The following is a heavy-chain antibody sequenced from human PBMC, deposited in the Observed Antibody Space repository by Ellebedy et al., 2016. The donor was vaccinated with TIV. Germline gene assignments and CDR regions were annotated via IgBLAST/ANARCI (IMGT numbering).Heavy chain of an antibody. CDR2: IYYSGST. V-gene: IGHV4-59*12. Sequence: SETLSLTXTVSGGSISSYYWSWIRQPPGKGLEWIGYIYYSGSTNYNPSLKSRVTISVDTSKNQFSLKLSSVTAADTAVYYCARNYGYFDTRTTLDYWGQGTLVTVSS. D-gene: IGHD3-9*01. J-gene: IGHJ4*02. CDR3: ARNYGYFDTRTTLDY. CDR1: GGSISSYY.